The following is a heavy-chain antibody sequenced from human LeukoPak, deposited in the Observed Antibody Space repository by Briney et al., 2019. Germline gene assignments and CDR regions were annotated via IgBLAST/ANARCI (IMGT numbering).Heavy chain of an antibody. V-gene: IGHV1-2*02. Sequence: ASAKVSCKASGYTFTGYYIHWVRQAPGQGLEWMGYINPDSGGTNYAQKFQGRVTMTRDTSISTAYMELSGLTSDDTAVYYCARSITATGHWGQGTLVTVSS. CDR2: INPDSGGT. CDR1: GYTFTGYY. J-gene: IGHJ4*02. CDR3: ARSITATGH. D-gene: IGHD1-1*01.